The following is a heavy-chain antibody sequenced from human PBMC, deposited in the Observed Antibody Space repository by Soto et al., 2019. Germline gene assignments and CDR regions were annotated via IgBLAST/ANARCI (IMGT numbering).Heavy chain of an antibody. Sequence: QVQLVQSGAEVKKPGSSVKVSCKASGGTFSSYAISWVRQAPGQGLESMGGIIPIFGTANYAQKFQGRVTITADKSTSTAYMELSSLRSEDTAVYYCARDRGYCSSTSCYHFDYWGQGTLVTVSS. D-gene: IGHD2-2*01. J-gene: IGHJ4*02. CDR2: IIPIFGTA. CDR1: GGTFSSYA. V-gene: IGHV1-69*06. CDR3: ARDRGYCSSTSCYHFDY.